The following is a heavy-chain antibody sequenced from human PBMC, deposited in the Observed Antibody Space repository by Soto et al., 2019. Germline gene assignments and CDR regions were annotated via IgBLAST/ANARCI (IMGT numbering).Heavy chain of an antibody. CDR2: INHSGSN. CDR3: ARGGSNDWQVAFDI. CDR1: GGSFSTYY. J-gene: IGHJ3*02. Sequence: SETLSLTCVVSGGSFSTYYYNWIRQSPGKGLEWIGEINHSGSNNYSPSLKSRGTMSLDTSKNHFSLKLTSVTAADTAVYYCARGGSNDWQVAFDIWGQGTMVTVSS. V-gene: IGHV4-34*01. D-gene: IGHD3-9*01.